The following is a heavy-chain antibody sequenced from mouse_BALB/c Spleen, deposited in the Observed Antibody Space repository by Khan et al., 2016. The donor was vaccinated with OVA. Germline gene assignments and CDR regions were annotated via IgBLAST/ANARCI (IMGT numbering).Heavy chain of an antibody. J-gene: IGHJ2*01. CDR1: GFSLTDYG. CDR3: AKEDYGSSSLDC. Sequence: QVQLKQSGPGLVAPSQSLSITCTVSGFSLTDYGVSWIRQPPGKGLEWLGAIWGGGSTYYNSTHKSRLSIRKDNSKSQVFLKMNSRQSDDTAMYYCAKEDYGSSSLDCWGQGSTLTVSS. V-gene: IGHV2-6-5*01. D-gene: IGHD1-1*01. CDR2: IWGGGST.